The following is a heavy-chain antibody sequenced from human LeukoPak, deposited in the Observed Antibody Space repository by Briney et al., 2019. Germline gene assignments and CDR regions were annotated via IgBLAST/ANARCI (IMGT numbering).Heavy chain of an antibody. CDR3: ASSYSSSTNWFDP. J-gene: IGHJ5*02. Sequence: GGSLRLSCAASGFTFSSYSMNWVRQAPGKGLEWVSPISSSSSYIYYADSVKGRFTISRDNAKNSLYLQMNSLRAEDTAVYYCASSYSSSTNWFDPWGQGTLVTVSS. V-gene: IGHV3-21*01. D-gene: IGHD6-13*01. CDR2: ISSSSSYI. CDR1: GFTFSSYS.